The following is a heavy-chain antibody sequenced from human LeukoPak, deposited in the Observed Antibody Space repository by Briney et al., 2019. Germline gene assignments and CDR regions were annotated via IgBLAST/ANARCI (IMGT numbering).Heavy chain of an antibody. CDR3: AGDPERYSGYDQLGY. Sequence: PSVKVSCKASGGTFSSYAISWVRQAPGQGLEWMGRIIPILGIANYAQKFQGRVTITADKSTSTAYMELSSLRSEDTAVYYCAGDPERYSGYDQLGYWGQGILVTVSS. J-gene: IGHJ4*02. D-gene: IGHD5-12*01. CDR2: IIPILGIA. V-gene: IGHV1-69*04. CDR1: GGTFSSYA.